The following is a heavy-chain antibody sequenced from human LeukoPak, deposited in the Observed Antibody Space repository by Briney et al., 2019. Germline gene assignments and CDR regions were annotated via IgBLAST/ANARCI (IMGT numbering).Heavy chain of an antibody. Sequence: SETLSLTCAVYGGSFSGYYWSWIRQPPGKGLEWIGEINHSGSTNYNPSLKSRVTISVDTSKNQFSLKLSSVTAADTAVYYCAGVRAARGWFDPWGQGTLVTVSS. J-gene: IGHJ5*02. CDR1: GGSFSGYY. CDR3: AGVRAARGWFDP. D-gene: IGHD6-6*01. V-gene: IGHV4-34*01. CDR2: INHSGST.